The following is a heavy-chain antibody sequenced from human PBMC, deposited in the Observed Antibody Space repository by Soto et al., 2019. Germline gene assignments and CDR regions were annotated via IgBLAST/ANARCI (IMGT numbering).Heavy chain of an antibody. J-gene: IGHJ5*02. D-gene: IGHD6-19*01. V-gene: IGHV1-69*13. Sequence: SVKVSCKASGGTFSSYAISWVRQAPGQGLEWMGGIIPIFGTANYAQKFQGRVTITADESTSTAYMELSSLRSEDTAVYYCAFRIAVARTLVGCSDPCGQGTLVTVSS. CDR1: GGTFSSYA. CDR3: AFRIAVARTLVGCSDP. CDR2: IIPIFGTA.